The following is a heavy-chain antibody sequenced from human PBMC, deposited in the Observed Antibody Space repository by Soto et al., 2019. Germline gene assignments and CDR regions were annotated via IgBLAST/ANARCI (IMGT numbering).Heavy chain of an antibody. Sequence: EVQLVESGGGLVQPGGSLRLSCAASGFTFSSYWMSWVRQAPGKGLEWVANIKQDGSEKYYVDSVKGRFTISRDNAKNSLYLQMNSLRAEDTAVYYCLWFGEFKYYYYYGMDVWGQGTTVTVSS. CDR1: GFTFSSYW. J-gene: IGHJ6*02. D-gene: IGHD3-10*01. CDR3: LWFGEFKYYYYYGMDV. V-gene: IGHV3-7*02. CDR2: IKQDGSEK.